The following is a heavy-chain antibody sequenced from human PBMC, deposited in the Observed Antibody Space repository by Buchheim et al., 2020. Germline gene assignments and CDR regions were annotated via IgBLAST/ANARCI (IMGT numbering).Heavy chain of an antibody. CDR1: GGSFSGYY. V-gene: IGHV4-34*01. Sequence: QVQLQQWGAGLLKPSETLSLTCAVYGGSFSGYYWSWIRQPPGKGLEWLGEINHRGSTNYNPSLKSRVTISVDTSKNKFSLRLSSVTAADTAVYYCARGERRGGYSYRYYYGMDAWGQGTT. J-gene: IGHJ6*02. CDR3: ARGERRGGYSYRYYYGMDA. D-gene: IGHD5-18*01. CDR2: INHRGST.